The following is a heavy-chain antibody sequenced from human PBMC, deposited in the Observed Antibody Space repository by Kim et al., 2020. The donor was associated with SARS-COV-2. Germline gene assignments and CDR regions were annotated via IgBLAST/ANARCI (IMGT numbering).Heavy chain of an antibody. CDR2: IYHSGST. J-gene: IGHJ4*02. V-gene: IGHV4-4*02. D-gene: IGHD6-13*01. CDR3: ARVYLGYSSSWYLDY. CDR1: GGSISSSNW. Sequence: SETPSLTCAVSGGSISSSNWWSWVRQPPGKGLEWIGEIYHSGSTNYNPSLKSRVTISVDKSKNQFSLKLSSVTAADTAVYYCARVYLGYSSSWYLDYWGQGTLVTVSS.